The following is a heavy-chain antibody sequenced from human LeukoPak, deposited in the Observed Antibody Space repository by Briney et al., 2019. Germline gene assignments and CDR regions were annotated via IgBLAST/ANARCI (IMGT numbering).Heavy chain of an antibody. J-gene: IGHJ6*03. CDR2: IYYSGST. CDR3: ARGHYDSSGYPRPYYHYYYMDV. CDR1: GGSISNKY. D-gene: IGHD3-22*01. V-gene: IGHV4-59*01. Sequence: SETLSLTCTVSGGSISNKYWSWIRQPPGKGLEWIGYIYYSGSTNYNPSLKSRVTMSVDTSKNQFSLKLSSVTAADTAVYYCARGHYDSSGYPRPYYHYYYMDVWGKGTTVTVSS.